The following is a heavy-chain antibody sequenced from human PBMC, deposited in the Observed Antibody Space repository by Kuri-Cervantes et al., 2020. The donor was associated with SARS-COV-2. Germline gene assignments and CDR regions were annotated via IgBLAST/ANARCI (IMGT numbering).Heavy chain of an antibody. CDR1: GFTFSNAW. CDR3: TTGGTTTSFAFDI. J-gene: IGHJ3*02. Sequence: LSLTCAASGFTFSNAWMSWVRQAPGKGLEWVGRIKSKSDDGTTDYAAPVKGRFTLSRDDLENTVYLQMNSLKPEDTAVYYCTTGGTTTSFAFDIWGQGTMVTVSS. D-gene: IGHD1-1*01. CDR2: IKSKSDDGTT. V-gene: IGHV3-15*01.